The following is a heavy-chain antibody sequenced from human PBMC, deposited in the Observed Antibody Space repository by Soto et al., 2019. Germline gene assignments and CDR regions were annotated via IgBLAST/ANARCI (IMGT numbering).Heavy chain of an antibody. D-gene: IGHD3-16*02. V-gene: IGHV5-10-1*01. CDR2: IDPSDSYT. J-gene: IGHJ6*02. Sequence: GQSLKISCKGSGYSFTSYWISGVRQMPGKGLEWMGRIDPSDSYTNYSPSFPGHVTISADKSISTAYLEWSSLKASDTAMYYGASLSNSYYGMDVWGQGTTVTVSS. CDR1: GYSFTSYW. CDR3: ASLSNSYYGMDV.